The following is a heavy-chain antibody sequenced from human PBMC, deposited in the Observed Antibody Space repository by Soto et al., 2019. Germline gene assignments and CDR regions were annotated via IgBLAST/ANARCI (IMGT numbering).Heavy chain of an antibody. CDR1: GFTLSVYW. J-gene: IGHJ4*03. CDR3: LIPTPAFGR. D-gene: IGHD3-3*01. Sequence: PGGSLRLSCAASGFTLSVYWMNWVRQAPGKGLEWVANIKQDGSEGNYVDSVKGRFTISRDNAKNSLYLQMNSLGADDTAVYYCLIPTPAFGRWGQGTRVTCSP. CDR2: IKQDGSEG. V-gene: IGHV3-7*01.